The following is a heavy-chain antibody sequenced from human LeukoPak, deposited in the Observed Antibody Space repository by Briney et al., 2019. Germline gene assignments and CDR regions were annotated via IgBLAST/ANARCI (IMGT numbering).Heavy chain of an antibody. Sequence: SETLSLTCTVSGGSISNYYWSWIRQPPGKGLEWIGYIYYSGSTNYNPSLKSRVTMSVDTSKNQFSLKLSSVTAADTAVYYCAREGWGYCSSTSCYRKYNWFDPWGQGTLVTVSS. J-gene: IGHJ5*02. V-gene: IGHV4-59*12. CDR1: GGSISNYY. CDR2: IYYSGST. CDR3: AREGWGYCSSTSCYRKYNWFDP. D-gene: IGHD2-2*01.